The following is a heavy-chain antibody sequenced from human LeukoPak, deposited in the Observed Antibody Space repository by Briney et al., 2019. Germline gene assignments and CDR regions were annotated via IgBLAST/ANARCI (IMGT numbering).Heavy chain of an antibody. J-gene: IGHJ3*02. D-gene: IGHD3-22*01. V-gene: IGHV3-30*02. Sequence: GGSLRLSCAASGFSFSSYGMQWVRQAPGKGLEGVAFIRYDGTNTYYADSVKGRFTISRDNAKNTLYLQMNSLRAEDTAVYYCAREGDYYDSSGYRFDAFDIWGQGTMVTVSS. CDR1: GFSFSSYG. CDR2: IRYDGTNT. CDR3: AREGDYYDSSGYRFDAFDI.